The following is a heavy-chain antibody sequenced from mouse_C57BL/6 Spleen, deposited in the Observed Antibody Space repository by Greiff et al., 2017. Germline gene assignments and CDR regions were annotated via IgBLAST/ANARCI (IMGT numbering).Heavy chain of an antibody. CDR2: IDPSDSYT. CDR1: GYTFTSYW. Sequence: QVQLQQPGAELVRPGTSVKLSCKASGYTFTSYWMHWVKQRPGQGLEWIGVIDPSDSYTNYNQKFKGKATLTVDTSSSTAYMQLSSLTSEDSAVYHCASFYYGSSYWYFDVWGTGTTVTVSS. V-gene: IGHV1-59*01. D-gene: IGHD1-1*01. CDR3: ASFYYGSSYWYFDV. J-gene: IGHJ1*03.